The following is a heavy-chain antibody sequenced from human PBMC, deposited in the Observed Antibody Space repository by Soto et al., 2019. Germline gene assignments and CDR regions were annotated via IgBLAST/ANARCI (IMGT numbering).Heavy chain of an antibody. V-gene: IGHV3-30-3*01. CDR2: ISYDGSNK. J-gene: IGHJ4*02. D-gene: IGHD6-13*01. Sequence: LRLSCAASGFTFSSYAMHWVRQAPGKGLEWVAVISYDGSNKYYADSVKGRFTISRDNSKNTLYLQMNSLRAEDTAVYYCAKGPYSSSWPHYFDYWGQGTLVTVSS. CDR1: GFTFSSYA. CDR3: AKGPYSSSWPHYFDY.